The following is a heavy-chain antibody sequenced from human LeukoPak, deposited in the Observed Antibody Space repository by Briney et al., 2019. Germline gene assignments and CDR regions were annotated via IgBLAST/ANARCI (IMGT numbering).Heavy chain of an antibody. CDR2: IYPTGST. V-gene: IGHV4-38-2*02. D-gene: IGHD2-2*01. CDR1: GYSISSGYY. J-gene: IGHJ4*02. CDR3: ARGGPAAIVS. Sequence: SETLPLTCTVSGYSISSGYYWGWIRQPPGKGLEWIGNIYPTGSTYYNPSLKSRVTISVDTSKNQFSLKVSSVSAADTAVYYCARGGPAAIVSWGQGTLVTVSS.